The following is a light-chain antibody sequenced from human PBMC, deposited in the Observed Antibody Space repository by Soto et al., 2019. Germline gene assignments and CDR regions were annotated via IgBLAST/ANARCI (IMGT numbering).Light chain of an antibody. V-gene: IGKV1-6*01. CDR1: QGIRNE. Sequence: AIQMPQSPSSLSASVGDRVTITCRASQGIRNELGWHQQRPGKAPKLLIYAASTLESGVPSRFSASGSGTDFTLTISSLRPEDFATYYCLQDSNYPRTFGQGTKVEIK. J-gene: IGKJ1*01. CDR2: AAS. CDR3: LQDSNYPRT.